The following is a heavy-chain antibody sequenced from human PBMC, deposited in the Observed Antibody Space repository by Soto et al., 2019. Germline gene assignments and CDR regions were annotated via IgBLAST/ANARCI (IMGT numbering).Heavy chain of an antibody. CDR3: ATRNYYDTTGYYYWYYFDF. Sequence: EVQLLESGGGLVQPGGSLRLSCAASGITFSNYAMSWVRQAPGKGLEWVSVISGRGDSTFYAGSVKGRFTISRDNSKNTVHLQMNNLGAEDTALYYCATRNYYDTTGYYYWYYFDFLGQGTLVTVSS. D-gene: IGHD3-22*01. CDR1: GITFSNYA. J-gene: IGHJ4*02. V-gene: IGHV3-23*01. CDR2: ISGRGDST.